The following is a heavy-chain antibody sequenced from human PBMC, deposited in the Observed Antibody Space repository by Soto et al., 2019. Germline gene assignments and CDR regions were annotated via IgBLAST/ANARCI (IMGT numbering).Heavy chain of an antibody. CDR3: AKDQGIAASHGVD. CDR2: ISNDGRDK. CDR1: GFTFNNYG. V-gene: IGHV3-30*18. D-gene: IGHD6-13*01. J-gene: IGHJ3*01. Sequence: QVQLVESGGGVVQPGTSLRLSCAASGFTFNNYGMHWVRQAPGTGLEWVATISNDGRDKYYADSVKGRLTISRDNSKNTLYLQMNSQRAEDTAVYYCAKDQGIAASHGVDWGQGTLVTVSS.